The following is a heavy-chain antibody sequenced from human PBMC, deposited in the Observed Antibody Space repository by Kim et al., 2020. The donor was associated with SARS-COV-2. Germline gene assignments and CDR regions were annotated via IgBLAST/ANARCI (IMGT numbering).Heavy chain of an antibody. CDR3: ASDDLYGDYAGY. V-gene: IGHV1-18*04. CDR2: ISAYNGNT. CDR1: GYTFTSYG. Sequence: ASVKVSCKASGYTFTSYGISWVRQAPGQGLEWMGWISAYNGNTNYAQKLQGRVTMTTDTSTSTAYMELRSLRSDDTAVYYCASDDLYGDYAGYWGQGTLVTVSS. J-gene: IGHJ4*02. D-gene: IGHD4-17*01.